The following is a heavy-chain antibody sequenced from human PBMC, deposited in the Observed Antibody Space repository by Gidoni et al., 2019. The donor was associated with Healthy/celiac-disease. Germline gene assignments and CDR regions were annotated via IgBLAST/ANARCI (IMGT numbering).Heavy chain of an antibody. CDR2: IYYSGST. CDR1: GGSASSGSYY. J-gene: IGHJ4*02. D-gene: IGHD1-26*01. CDR3: ARGWELLTYYFDY. V-gene: IGHV4-61*01. Sequence: QVQLQESGPGLVKPSETLSLPCTVYGGSASSGSYYWSWIRQPPGKGLEWIGYIYYSGSTDYNPALKSRVTISVDTSKNQFSLKLSSVTAADTAVYYCARGWELLTYYFDYWGQGTLVTVSS.